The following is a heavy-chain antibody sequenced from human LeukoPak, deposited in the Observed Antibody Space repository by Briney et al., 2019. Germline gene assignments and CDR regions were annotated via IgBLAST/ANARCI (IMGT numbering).Heavy chain of an antibody. CDR3: ARGADYGDYPSWYFDL. CDR2: ISSGGSTI. Sequence: GGSLRLSCAASGFIFGDYNMNWVRQAPGKGLEWVSYISSGGSTIYYADSVRGRFTISRDNSKNTLYLQMNSLRAEDTAVYYCARGADYGDYPSWYFDLWGRGTLVTVSS. J-gene: IGHJ2*01. CDR1: GFIFGDYN. V-gene: IGHV3-48*01. D-gene: IGHD4-17*01.